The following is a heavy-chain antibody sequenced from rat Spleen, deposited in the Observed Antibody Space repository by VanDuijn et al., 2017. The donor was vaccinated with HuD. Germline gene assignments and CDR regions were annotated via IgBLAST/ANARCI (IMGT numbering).Heavy chain of an antibody. J-gene: IGHJ2*01. D-gene: IGHD4-3*01. CDR3: TKGYNSGLDY. V-gene: IGHV5-46*01. CDR1: GFTFSSFP. CDR2: ISTSGGST. Sequence: EVQLVESGGGLVQPGRSMKLSCAASGFTFSSFPMAWVRQAQTKGLEWVATISTSGGSTYYRDSVKGRFTISRDNAKSTLYLQMNSLRSEDTATYYCTKGYNSGLDYWGQGVMVTVSS.